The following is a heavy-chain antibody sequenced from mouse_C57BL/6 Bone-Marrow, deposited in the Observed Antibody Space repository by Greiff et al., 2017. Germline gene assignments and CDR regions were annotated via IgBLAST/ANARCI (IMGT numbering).Heavy chain of an antibody. CDR2: INPNNGGT. D-gene: IGHD2-1*01. Sequence: EVQLQQSGPELVKPGASVKIPCKASGYTFTDYNMDWVKQSHGKSLEWIGDINPNNGGTIYNQKFKGKATLTVDKSDSTAYMELRSLTSEDTAVYYCARGGNGLFAYWGQGTLVTVSA. J-gene: IGHJ3*01. CDR1: GYTFTDYN. V-gene: IGHV1-18*01. CDR3: ARGGNGLFAY.